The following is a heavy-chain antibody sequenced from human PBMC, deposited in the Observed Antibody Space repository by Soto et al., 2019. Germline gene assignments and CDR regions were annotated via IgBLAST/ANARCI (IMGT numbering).Heavy chain of an antibody. J-gene: IGHJ6*02. CDR3: ATRASVAAAGPYYYYGMDV. D-gene: IGHD6-13*01. CDR2: INAGNGNT. V-gene: IGHV1-3*01. CDR1: GYTFTSYA. Sequence: ASVKVSCKASGYTFTSYAMHWVRQAPGQRLEWMGWINAGNGNTKYSQKFQGRVTMTEDTSTDTAYMELSSLRSEDTAVYYCATRASVAAAGPYYYYGMDVWGQGTTVTVSS.